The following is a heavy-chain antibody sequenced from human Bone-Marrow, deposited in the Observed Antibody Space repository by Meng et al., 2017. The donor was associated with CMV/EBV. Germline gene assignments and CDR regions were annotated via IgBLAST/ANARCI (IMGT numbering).Heavy chain of an antibody. V-gene: IGHV4-59*08. D-gene: IGHD2-2*01. CDR3: ARTRIEVEPDGRKIKYYNYGMDV. CDR1: GGSISSYY. J-gene: IGHJ6*02. CDR2: IYYSGST. Sequence: SEPLSLTCTVSGGSISSYYWSWIRQPPGKGLEWIGYIYYSGSTYYNPSLKSRVTISVDTSKNQFSLKLSSVTAADTAVYYCARTRIEVEPDGRKIKYYNYGMDVWGQGTTVTVSS.